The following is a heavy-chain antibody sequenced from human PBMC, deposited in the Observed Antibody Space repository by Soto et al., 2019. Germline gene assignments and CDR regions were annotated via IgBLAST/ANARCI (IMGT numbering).Heavy chain of an antibody. V-gene: IGHV4-34*01. CDR3: ARDKITGLFDY. CDR2: INHSGST. J-gene: IGHJ4*02. CDR1: GGSFSRYY. D-gene: IGHD2-8*02. Sequence: SETLSLTCAVYGGSFSRYYWTWIRQPPGTGLEWIGEINHSGSTNYNPSHKSRVSISVDTSKNQFSLKLTSVTAADTAVYYCARDKITGLFDYWGQGTLVTVSS.